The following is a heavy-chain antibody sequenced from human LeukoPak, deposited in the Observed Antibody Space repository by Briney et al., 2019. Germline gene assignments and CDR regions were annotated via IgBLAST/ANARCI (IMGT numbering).Heavy chain of an antibody. CDR2: IYTSGST. D-gene: IGHD6-13*01. CDR3: ARAEAAAESAFDI. J-gene: IGHJ3*02. CDR1: GGSISSGSYY. V-gene: IGHV4-61*02. Sequence: PSETLSLTCTVSGGSISSGSYYWSWIRQPAGKGLEWIGRIYTSGSTNYNPSLKSRVTISVDTSKNQFSLKLSSVTAADTAVYYCARAEAAAESAFDIWGQGTMVTVSS.